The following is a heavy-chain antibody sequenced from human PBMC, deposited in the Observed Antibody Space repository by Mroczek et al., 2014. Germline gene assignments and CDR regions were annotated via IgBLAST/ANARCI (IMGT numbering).Heavy chain of an antibody. V-gene: IGHV4-34*01. J-gene: IGHJ3*02. CDR3: ASLYYYDSNRAFDI. CDR1: GGSFSGYY. CDR2: INHSGST. Sequence: VQLQQWGAGLLKPSETLSLTCAVYGGSFSGYYWSWIRQPPGKGLEWIGEINHSGSTNYNPSLKSRVTISVDTSKNQFSLKLSSVTAADTAVYYCASLYYYDSNRAFDIWGQGTMVTVSS. D-gene: IGHD3-22*01.